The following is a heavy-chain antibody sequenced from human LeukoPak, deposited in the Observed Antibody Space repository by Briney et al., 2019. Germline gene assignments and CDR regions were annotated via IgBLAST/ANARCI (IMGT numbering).Heavy chain of an antibody. CDR1: GFTFSSYA. D-gene: IGHD2-2*01. CDR2: ISGSGGST. V-gene: IGHV3-23*01. Sequence: GGSLRLSCAASGFTFSSYAMSWVRQAPGKGLEWVSAISGSGGSTYYADSVKGRFTISRDNSKNTLYLQMNSLRAEDTAVYYCAKDRIVVVPAAIAPHVFDYWGQGTLVTVSS. CDR3: AKDRIVVVPAAIAPHVFDY. J-gene: IGHJ4*02.